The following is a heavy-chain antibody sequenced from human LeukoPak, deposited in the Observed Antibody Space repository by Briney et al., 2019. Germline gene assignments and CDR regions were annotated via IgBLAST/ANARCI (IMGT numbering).Heavy chain of an antibody. CDR2: INHSGST. Sequence: PSETLSLTCVVYGGSFSGYYWSWIRQPPGKGLEWIGEINHSGSTNYNPSLKSRVTISVDTSKNQFSLKLRSVTAADTAVYYCARVSWEMCDAFDIWGQGTTVRVSS. D-gene: IGHD1-26*01. V-gene: IGHV4-34*01. CDR1: GGSFSGYY. J-gene: IGHJ3*02. CDR3: ARVSWEMCDAFDI.